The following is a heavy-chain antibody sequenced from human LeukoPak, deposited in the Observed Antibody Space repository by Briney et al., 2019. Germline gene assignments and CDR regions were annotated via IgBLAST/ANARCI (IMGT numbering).Heavy chain of an antibody. V-gene: IGHV4-34*01. J-gene: IGHJ4*02. CDR2: INHSGST. CDR1: GGPFSGYY. D-gene: IGHD3-22*01. CDR3: ARGAWYYYDSSGYYSY. Sequence: SETLSLTCAVYGGPFSGYYWSWIRQPPGKGLEWIGEINHSGSTNYNPSLKSRVTISVDTSKNQFSLKLSSVTAADTAVYYCARGAWYYYDSSGYYSYWGQGTLVTVSS.